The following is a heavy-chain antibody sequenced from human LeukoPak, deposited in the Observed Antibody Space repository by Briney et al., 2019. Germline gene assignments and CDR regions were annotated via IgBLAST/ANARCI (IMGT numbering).Heavy chain of an antibody. CDR2: ISGSSSTI. J-gene: IGHJ4*02. D-gene: IGHD6-13*01. V-gene: IGHV3-48*04. Sequence: GGSLRLSCAASGFTFSSYSMNWVRQAPGKGLEWGSYISGSSSTIYYADSVKGRFTISRDNSKNTLYLQMNSLRAEDTAVYYCARNGYSSSWYRNWGQGTLVTVSS. CDR1: GFTFSSYS. CDR3: ARNGYSSSWYRN.